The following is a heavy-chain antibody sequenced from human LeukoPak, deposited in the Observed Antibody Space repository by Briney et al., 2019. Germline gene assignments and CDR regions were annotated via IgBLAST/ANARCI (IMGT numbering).Heavy chain of an antibody. Sequence: PGGSLRLSCAASEFTFSSYAMHWVRQAPGKGLEWVAVISYDGSNKYYADSVKGRFTISRDNSKNTLYLQMNSLRAEDTAVYYCSWFGELFQNYYFDYWGQGTLVTVSS. CDR1: EFTFSSYA. CDR3: SWFGELFQNYYFDY. V-gene: IGHV3-30*04. D-gene: IGHD3-10*01. J-gene: IGHJ4*02. CDR2: ISYDGSNK.